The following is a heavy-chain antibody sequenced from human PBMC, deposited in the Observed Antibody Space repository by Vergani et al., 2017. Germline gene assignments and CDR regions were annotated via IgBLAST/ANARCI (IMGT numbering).Heavy chain of an antibody. CDR2: ITPFFPTG. J-gene: IGHJ6*02. V-gene: IGHV1-69*12. Sequence: QVQLVQSGAEVKKPGSSVKVSCKASGDTFSRYAISWVRQAPGQGPEWMGGITPFFPTGHYAQKFQGRVTITADESATTVYMELSSLRSEDTAVYYCASRRTAENLRTPLYYFYGLDVWGQGTTVTVSS. CDR1: GDTFSRYA. CDR3: ASRRTAENLRTPLYYFYGLDV. D-gene: IGHD1-14*01.